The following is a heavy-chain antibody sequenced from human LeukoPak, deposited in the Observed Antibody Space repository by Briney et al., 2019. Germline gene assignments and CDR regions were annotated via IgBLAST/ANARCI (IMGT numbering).Heavy chain of an antibody. CDR2: INSDGSWT. J-gene: IGHJ3*02. V-gene: IGHV3-74*01. CDR1: GNYW. CDR3: ATQVDFWSGYYTVDDAFDI. D-gene: IGHD3-3*01. Sequence: GGSLRLSCAASGNYWMHWVRQAPGKGLVWVSHINSDGSWTSYADSVKGRFTISRDNSKNTLYLQMNSLRAEDTAVYYCATQVDFWSGYYTVDDAFDIWGQGTMVTVSS.